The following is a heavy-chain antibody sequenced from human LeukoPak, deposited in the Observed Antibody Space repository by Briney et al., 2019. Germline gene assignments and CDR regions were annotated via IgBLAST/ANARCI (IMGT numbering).Heavy chain of an antibody. D-gene: IGHD6-19*01. CDR3: ARGQIHGWDYFDF. CDR2: MNPNSGNT. Sequence: ASVKVSCETSGYTFTNYDINWVRQATGQGLEWMGWMNPNSGNTGYAQKFQGRVTMTRNTSISTAYMELSSLRSEDTAVYYCARGQIHGWDYFDFWGQGTLVTVSS. J-gene: IGHJ4*02. CDR1: GYTFTNYD. V-gene: IGHV1-8*01.